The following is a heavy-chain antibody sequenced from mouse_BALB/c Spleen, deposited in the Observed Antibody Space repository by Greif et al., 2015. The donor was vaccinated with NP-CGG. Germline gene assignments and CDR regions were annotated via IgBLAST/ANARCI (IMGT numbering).Heavy chain of an antibody. Sequence: QVQLKESGAELARPGASVKLSCKASGYTFTSYWMQWVKQRPGQGLERIGAIYPGDGDTRYTQKFKGKATLTADKSSSTAYMQLSSLASEDSAVYYCARGDYAAWFAYWGQGTLVTVSA. J-gene: IGHJ3*01. CDR2: IYPGDGDT. V-gene: IGHV1-87*01. CDR1: GYTFTSYW. CDR3: ARGDYAAWFAY. D-gene: IGHD2-4*01.